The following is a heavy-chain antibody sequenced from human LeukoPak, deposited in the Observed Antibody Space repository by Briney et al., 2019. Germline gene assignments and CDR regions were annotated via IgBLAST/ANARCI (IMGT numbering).Heavy chain of an antibody. D-gene: IGHD3-22*01. V-gene: IGHV3-7*03. Sequence: GGSLRLSCAASGFTFSSYWMSWVRQAPGKGLEWVANIKEDGSEKYYVDSVKGRFTISRDNAKNTLYLQMNSLRAEDTAVYYCANYDSSGYQFFDYWGQGTLVTVSS. CDR2: IKEDGSEK. CDR1: GFTFSSYW. CDR3: ANYDSSGYQFFDY. J-gene: IGHJ4*02.